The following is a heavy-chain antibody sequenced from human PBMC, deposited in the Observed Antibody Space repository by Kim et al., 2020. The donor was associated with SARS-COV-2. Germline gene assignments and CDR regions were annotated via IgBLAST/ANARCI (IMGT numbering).Heavy chain of an antibody. Sequence: GGSLRLSCAASGFTFSSYAMHWVRQAPGKGLESVAVISYDGSNKYYADSVKGRFTISRDNSKNTLYLQMNSLRAEDTAVYYCVRGAVAGTNSFDYWGQGTLVTVSS. CDR3: VRGAVAGTNSFDY. CDR1: GFTFSSYA. CDR2: ISYDGSNK. D-gene: IGHD6-19*01. V-gene: IGHV3-30-3*01. J-gene: IGHJ4*02.